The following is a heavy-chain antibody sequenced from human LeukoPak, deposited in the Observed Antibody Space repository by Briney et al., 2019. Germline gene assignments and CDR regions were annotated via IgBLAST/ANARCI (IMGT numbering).Heavy chain of an antibody. V-gene: IGHV1-18*01. D-gene: IGHD6-19*01. CDR2: ISAYNGNT. J-gene: IGHJ3*02. CDR3: ARDSSSGWYLDAFDI. Sequence: AASVKVSCKASGYTFTSYGISWVRQAPGQGLEWMGWISAYNGNTNYAQKLQGRVTMTTDTSTSTADMELRSLRSDDTAVYYCARDSSSGWYLDAFDIWGQGTMVTVSS. CDR1: GYTFTSYG.